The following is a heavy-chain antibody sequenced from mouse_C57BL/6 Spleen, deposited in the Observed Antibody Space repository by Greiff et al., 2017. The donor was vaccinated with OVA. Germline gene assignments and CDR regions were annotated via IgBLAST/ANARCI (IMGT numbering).Heavy chain of an antibody. Sequence: QVQLKESGAELVKPGASVKLSCKASGYTFTEYTIHWVKQRPGQGLEWIGWFYPGSGSIKYNEKFKDKATLTADKASSTVYMELSRLTSEDSAFYFCARHEEGCYGGNDFDYWGQGTTLTVSS. V-gene: IGHV1-62-2*01. CDR1: GYTFTEYT. J-gene: IGHJ2*01. CDR3: ARHEEGCYGGNDFDY. CDR2: FYPGSGSI. D-gene: IGHD1-1*01.